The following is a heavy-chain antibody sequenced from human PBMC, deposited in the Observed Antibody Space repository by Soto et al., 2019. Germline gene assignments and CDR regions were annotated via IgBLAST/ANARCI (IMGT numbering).Heavy chain of an antibody. Sequence: QVQLVESGGGVVQPGRSLRLSCAASGFTFSSYGMHWVRQAPGKGLEWVVIISYDGSNEYYADSVKGRFTISRDNSKNTLYLQMNSLRAEDTAVYYCAKALYSTSWYGGYWGQGTLVTVSS. D-gene: IGHD6-13*01. CDR3: AKALYSTSWYGGY. CDR2: ISYDGSNE. V-gene: IGHV3-30*18. CDR1: GFTFSSYG. J-gene: IGHJ4*02.